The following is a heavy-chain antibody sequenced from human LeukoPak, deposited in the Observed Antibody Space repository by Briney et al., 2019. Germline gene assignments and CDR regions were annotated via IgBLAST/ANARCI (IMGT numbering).Heavy chain of an antibody. CDR1: GYTFSRYG. Sequence: ASVKVSCKAFGYTFSRYGVSWVRQAPGQGLEWIGWISGSNGNTNYAQNFQDRLTVTTDSSTSTAYMDLRSLRSDDTAVYYRVRSGRGTYYIDYWGQGTLVTVSS. J-gene: IGHJ4*02. CDR3: VRSGRGTYYIDY. CDR2: ISGSNGNT. D-gene: IGHD1-26*01. V-gene: IGHV1-18*01.